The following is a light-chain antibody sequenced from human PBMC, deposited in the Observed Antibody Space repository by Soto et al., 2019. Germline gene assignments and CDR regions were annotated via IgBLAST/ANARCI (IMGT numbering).Light chain of an antibody. CDR3: SSYTSSGSVI. CDR1: SSDVGAYDY. Sequence: QSALTQPASVSGSPGQSIAISCTGTSSDVGAYDYVSWYQQHPGKAPKLMINDVNHRPSGVSNRFSGSKSGNTASLTISGLQAEDAADYYCSSYTSSGSVIFGGGTKLTVL. V-gene: IGLV2-14*03. J-gene: IGLJ2*01. CDR2: DVN.